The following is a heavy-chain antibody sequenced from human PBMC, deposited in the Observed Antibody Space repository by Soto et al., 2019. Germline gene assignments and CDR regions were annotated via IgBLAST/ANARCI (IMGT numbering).Heavy chain of an antibody. Sequence: QLMESGGGVVQAGGSLRLSCAASGFTFSNYAMHWVRQAPGKGLELVAVIAYDERKKYYAESGRGRFTISRDNSKNSLNLDMSNLRAEDTAVYYCASDLSRVIPMIGLEIHHWGQGTLVTVSS. CDR3: ASDLSRVIPMIGLEIHH. J-gene: IGHJ4*02. CDR1: GFTFSNYA. D-gene: IGHD3-22*01. CDR2: IAYDERKK. V-gene: IGHV3-30*04.